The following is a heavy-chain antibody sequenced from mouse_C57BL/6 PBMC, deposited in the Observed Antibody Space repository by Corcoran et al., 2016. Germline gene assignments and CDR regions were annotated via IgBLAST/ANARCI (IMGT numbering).Heavy chain of an antibody. V-gene: IGHV1-26*01. CDR3: AKASYGYPYYAMDY. J-gene: IGHJ4*01. D-gene: IGHD2-9*01. CDR2: INPNNGGT. CDR1: GYTFTDYY. Sequence: EVQLQQSGPELVKPGASVKISCKASGYTFTDYYMNWVKQSHGKSLEWIGDINPNNGGTSYNQKFKGKATLTVDKSSSTAYMELRSLTSEDSAVYYCAKASYGYPYYAMDYWGQGTSVTVSS.